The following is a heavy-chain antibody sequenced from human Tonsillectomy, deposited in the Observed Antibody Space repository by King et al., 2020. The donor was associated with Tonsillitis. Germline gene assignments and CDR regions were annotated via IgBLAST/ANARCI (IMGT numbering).Heavy chain of an antibody. D-gene: IGHD4-11*01. V-gene: IGHV1-18*01. CDR2: ISAYNGNT. Sequence: VQLVQSGAEVKRPGASVKVSCKASGYIFTSYGISWVRQAPGQGLEWMGWISAYNGNTNYAQKLQGRVTMTTDTSTSTAYMELRSLRSDDTAVYYCARDLRAPNDYRSLFAFDMWGQGKMVTVSS. J-gene: IGHJ3*02. CDR3: ARDLRAPNDYRSLFAFDM. CDR1: GYIFTSYG.